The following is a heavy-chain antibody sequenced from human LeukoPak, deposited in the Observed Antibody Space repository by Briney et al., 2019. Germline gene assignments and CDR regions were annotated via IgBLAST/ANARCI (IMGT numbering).Heavy chain of an antibody. CDR2: ITTISHYI. CDR1: GFTFSSYW. Sequence: PGGSLRLSCAASGFTFSSYWMNWVRQAPGKGLEWLSSITTISHYIYYAGAVRGRFTISRDNAKNSLYLQMNSLRGEDTAVYYCARSGGPGSYHQLRYNWFDPWGQGTLVTVSS. CDR3: ARSGGPGSYHQLRYNWFDP. V-gene: IGHV3-21*01. D-gene: IGHD2-15*01. J-gene: IGHJ5*02.